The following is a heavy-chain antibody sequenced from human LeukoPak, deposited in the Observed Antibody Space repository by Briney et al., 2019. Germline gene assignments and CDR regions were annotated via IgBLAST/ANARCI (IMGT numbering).Heavy chain of an antibody. CDR1: GGTFSSYA. J-gene: IGHJ4*02. V-gene: IGHV1-69*01. CDR3: ARDTPQGYVTTTKGAGAF. Sequence: GSSVKVSCKASGGTFSSYAISWVRQAPGQGLEWMGGIIPIFGTANYAQKFQGRVTITADESTSTAYMELSSLRSDDTAVYYCARDTPQGYVTTTKGAGAFWGQGTLVTVSS. D-gene: IGHD4-11*01. CDR2: IIPIFGTA.